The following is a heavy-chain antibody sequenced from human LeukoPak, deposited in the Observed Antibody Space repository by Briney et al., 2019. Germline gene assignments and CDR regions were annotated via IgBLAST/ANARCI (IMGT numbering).Heavy chain of an antibody. J-gene: IGHJ5*02. D-gene: IGHD6-19*01. Sequence: KPSETLSLTCTVSGYSISSGYYWGWIRQPPGKGLEWIGSIYHSGSTYYNPSLKSRVTISVDTSKNQFSLKLSSVTAADTAVYYCARESGWYNWFDPWGQGTLVTVSS. CDR1: GYSISSGYY. CDR3: ARESGWYNWFDP. V-gene: IGHV4-38-2*02. CDR2: IYHSGST.